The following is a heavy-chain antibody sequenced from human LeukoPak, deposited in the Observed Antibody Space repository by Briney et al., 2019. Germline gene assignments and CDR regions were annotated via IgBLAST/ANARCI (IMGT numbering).Heavy chain of an antibody. D-gene: IGHD6-13*01. CDR2: ISVYNGNT. CDR3: ARQGPSNWYVDY. Sequence: ASVKVSCKSSGYTFTNYGITWVRQAPGQGLEWMGWISVYNGNTNYAQKLQGRVTMTTDTSTSTAYMELRSLRSDDTAVYYCARQGPSNWYVDYWGQGTLVTVSS. V-gene: IGHV1-18*01. CDR1: GYTFTNYG. J-gene: IGHJ4*02.